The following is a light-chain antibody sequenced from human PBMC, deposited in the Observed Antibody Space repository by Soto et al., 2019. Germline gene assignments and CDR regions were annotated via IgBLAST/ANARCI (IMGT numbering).Light chain of an antibody. CDR1: QDINKN. J-gene: IGKJ4*01. CDR2: DAS. Sequence: DIQMTQSPSSLSAPVGDRVTITCQASQDINKNLIWYQQKPGKAPKLLIYDASDLETGVPSRFSGSGSGTGFTFTISSLQPEDFATYYCQQYNNWPLTFGGGTKVEIK. V-gene: IGKV1-33*01. CDR3: QQYNNWPLT.